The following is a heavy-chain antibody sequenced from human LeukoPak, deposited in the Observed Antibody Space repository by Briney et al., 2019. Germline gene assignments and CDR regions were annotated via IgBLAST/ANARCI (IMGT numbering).Heavy chain of an antibody. V-gene: IGHV3-23*01. D-gene: IGHD3-10*01. CDR2: ISGSGGST. J-gene: IGHJ4*02. Sequence: GGSLRLSCAASGFTFSSYAMSWVRQAPGKGLEWLSAISGSGGSTYYADSVKGRFTISRDNSKNTLYLQVNSLRAEDTAVYFCARGGEDSPLWFEPKQYHFDYWSQGTRVTVSS. CDR3: ARGGEDSPLWFEPKQYHFDY. CDR1: GFTFSSYA.